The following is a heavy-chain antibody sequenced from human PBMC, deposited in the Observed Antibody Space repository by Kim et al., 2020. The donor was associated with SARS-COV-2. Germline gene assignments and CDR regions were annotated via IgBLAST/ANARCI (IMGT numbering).Heavy chain of an antibody. J-gene: IGHJ6*03. CDR3: AREHYYYPFMDV. V-gene: IGHV4-31*03. CDR2: MYYSGT. CDR1: GGSISTGGYW. Sequence: SETLSLTCTVAGGSISTGGYWWTWIRLHPGKGLEWIASMYYSGTYYNPSLKSRVLTSVDTSNNQFSLRVTSVTAADTAVYYCAREHYYYPFMDVWGKGTT.